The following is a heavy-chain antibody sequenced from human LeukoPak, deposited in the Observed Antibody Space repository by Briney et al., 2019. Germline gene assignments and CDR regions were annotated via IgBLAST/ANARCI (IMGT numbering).Heavy chain of an antibody. V-gene: IGHV3-23*01. CDR2: ISGSGGST. CDR1: GFTFSSYA. CDR3: AKDAYYYDSTGYYDGGSFDY. J-gene: IGHJ4*02. Sequence: GGSLRLSCAASGFTFSSYAMSWVRQAPGKGLEWVSAISGSGGSTYYADSVKGRCTISRDNSKNTLYLQMSSLRVEDTAVYYCAKDAYYYDSTGYYDGGSFDYWGQGTLVTVSS. D-gene: IGHD3-22*01.